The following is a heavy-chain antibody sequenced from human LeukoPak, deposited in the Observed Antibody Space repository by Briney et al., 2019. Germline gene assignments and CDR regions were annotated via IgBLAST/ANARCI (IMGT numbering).Heavy chain of an antibody. CDR3: ARGPQLGFLHYYYYMDV. V-gene: IGHV3-23*01. CDR1: GFTFSSYA. Sequence: GALRLSCAASGFTFSSYAMSWVRQAPGKGLEWVSAISGSGGSTYYADSVKGRFTISRDNSKNTLYLQANSLRSEDTAVYYCARGPQLGFLHYYYYMDVWGKGTTVTVSS. D-gene: IGHD3-3*01. J-gene: IGHJ6*03. CDR2: ISGSGGST.